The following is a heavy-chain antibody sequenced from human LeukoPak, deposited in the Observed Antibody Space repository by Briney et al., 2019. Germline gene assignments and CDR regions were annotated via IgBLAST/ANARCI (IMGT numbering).Heavy chain of an antibody. CDR2: IIPILGIA. CDR3: ARGDGRVQLWSLGDY. D-gene: IGHD5-18*01. J-gene: IGHJ4*02. Sequence: SVKVSCKASGGTFSSYAISWVRQAPGQGLEWMGRIIPILGIANYAQKLQGRVTMTTDTSTSTAYMELRSLRSDDTAVYYCARGDGRVQLWSLGDYWGQGTLVTVSS. V-gene: IGHV1-69*04. CDR1: GGTFSSYA.